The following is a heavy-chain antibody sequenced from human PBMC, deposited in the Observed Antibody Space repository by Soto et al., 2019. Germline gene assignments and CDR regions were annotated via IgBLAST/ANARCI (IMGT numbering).Heavy chain of an antibody. CDR2: IPYYGGNE. CDR1: GFTLSSYA. D-gene: IGHD1-26*01. Sequence: PGGSLRLSCAGSGFTLSSYAISWVRQAPGKGLEWVAVIPYYGGNEKYTDSVKDRFTISRDASPNPAYLQMSSLRTEDTAMYYCAKESYSGADSTDFDYWGQGTLVTVSS. CDR3: AKESYSGADSTDFDY. J-gene: IGHJ4*02. V-gene: IGHV3-30*18.